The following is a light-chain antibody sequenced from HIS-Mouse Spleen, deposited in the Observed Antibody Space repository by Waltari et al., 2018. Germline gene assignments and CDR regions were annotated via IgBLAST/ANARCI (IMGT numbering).Light chain of an antibody. V-gene: IGLV3-25*03. Sequence: SYELTQPPSVSVSPGQTARITCSGDALPKQYAYWYQQKPGQAPVLVIYKDSERPSGIPERFSGSSSGTTVTLTISGVLAEDEADYYCQSADSSGTYWVFGGGTKLT. J-gene: IGLJ3*02. CDR1: ALPKQY. CDR3: QSADSSGTYWV. CDR2: KDS.